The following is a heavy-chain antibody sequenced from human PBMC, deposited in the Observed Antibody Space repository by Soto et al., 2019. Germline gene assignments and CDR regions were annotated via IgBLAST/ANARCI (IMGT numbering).Heavy chain of an antibody. Sequence: SQTLSLTCVISGDSVSSSSVAWNWVRQSPSRGLEWLGRTYYRSRWYSDFAVSVRGRIVINADTSKNQFSLQLNSVTPEDTAVYFSARSAEDSDYYYSGLDVWGKGPTVTVSS. CDR1: GDSVSSSSVA. CDR2: TYYRSRWYS. V-gene: IGHV6-1*01. D-gene: IGHD2-15*01. J-gene: IGHJ6*04. CDR3: ARSAEDSDYYYSGLDV.